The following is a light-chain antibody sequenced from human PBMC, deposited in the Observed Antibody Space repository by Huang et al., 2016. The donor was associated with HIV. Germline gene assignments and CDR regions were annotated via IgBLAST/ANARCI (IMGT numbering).Light chain of an antibody. CDR1: QGISSN. V-gene: IGKV3-15*01. J-gene: IGKJ3*01. CDR3: QQYNDWPPIT. Sequence: EIVLTQSPATLSVPPGERATLSCRASQGISSNLAWFQQKPGQAPRLLIFGASTRAAGIPARFSGSGSGTEFTLTISSLQSEDFAVYYCQQYNDWPPITFGPGTKVEI. CDR2: GAS.